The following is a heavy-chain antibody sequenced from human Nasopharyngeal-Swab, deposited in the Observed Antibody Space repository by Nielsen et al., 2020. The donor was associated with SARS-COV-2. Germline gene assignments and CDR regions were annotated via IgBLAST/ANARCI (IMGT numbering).Heavy chain of an antibody. CDR2: INHSGST. J-gene: IGHJ6*02. CDR1: GGSFSDYY. Sequence: SETLSLTCAVFGGSFSDYYWSCIRQPPGKGLEWIGEINHSGSTYYSPFLKSRVTISVDTSNNQFSLRLSSVTAADTAVYYCARGSYSASSDGEKYYYHGMDVWGQGTTVTVSS. V-gene: IGHV4-34*01. CDR3: ARGSYSASSDGEKYYYHGMDV. D-gene: IGHD6-6*01.